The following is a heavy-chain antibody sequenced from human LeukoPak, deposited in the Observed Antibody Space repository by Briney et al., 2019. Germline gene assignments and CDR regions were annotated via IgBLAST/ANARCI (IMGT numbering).Heavy chain of an antibody. V-gene: IGHV3-9*01. Sequence: GGSLRPSCAGSGFIFNNYAMHWVRQPPGKGLEWVSGISWNSGSINYADSVKGRFTISRDNAKNSLYMQMNSLRVEDTAFYYCAKDNRRHYTSGPNPDSLHWGQGALVTVSS. J-gene: IGHJ4*02. D-gene: IGHD6-19*01. CDR2: ISWNSGSI. CDR3: AKDNRRHYTSGPNPDSLH. CDR1: GFIFNNYA.